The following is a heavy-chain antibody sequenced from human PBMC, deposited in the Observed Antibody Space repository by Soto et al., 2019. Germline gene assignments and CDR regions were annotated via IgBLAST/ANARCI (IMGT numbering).Heavy chain of an antibody. CDR3: ATDLYASSGYSYYYYGMDV. CDR2: FDPEDGET. D-gene: IGHD6-19*01. V-gene: IGHV1-24*01. J-gene: IGHJ6*02. CDR1: GYTLTELS. Sequence: ASVKVSCKVSGYTLTELSMHWVRQAPGKGLEWMGGFDPEDGETIYAQKFQGRVTMTEDTSTDTAYMELSSLRSEDTAVYYCATDLYASSGYSYYYYGMDVWGQGTTVTVSS.